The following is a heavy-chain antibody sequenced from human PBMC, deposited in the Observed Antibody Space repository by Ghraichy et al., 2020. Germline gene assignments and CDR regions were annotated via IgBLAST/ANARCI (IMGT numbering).Heavy chain of an antibody. CDR2: INHSGST. CDR1: GGSFSGYY. D-gene: IGHD2-21*01. J-gene: IGHJ6*03. CDR3: ARGLGEYYYYMDV. Sequence: SQTLSLTCAVYGGSFSGYYWSWIRQPPGKGLEWIGEINHSGSTNYNPSLKSRVTISVDTSKNQFSLKLSSVTAADTAVYYCARGLGEYYYYMDVWGKGTTVTVSS. V-gene: IGHV4-34*01.